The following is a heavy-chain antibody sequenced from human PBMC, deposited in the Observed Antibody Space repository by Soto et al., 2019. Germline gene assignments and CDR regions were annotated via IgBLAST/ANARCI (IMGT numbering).Heavy chain of an antibody. CDR3: ARRVGGLFDQ. CDR2: MYYTGGT. J-gene: IGHJ4*02. V-gene: IGHV4-59*01. Sequence: QVQLQESGPGLVKPSETLSLTCTVSGVSISSYYWSWIRQPPGKGLEWIGYMYYTGGTNYNPSLKSRVTMSVDTSKNQFSLKLSSVTTADTAVDYCARRVGGLFDQWGQGTLVPVSS. D-gene: IGHD3-3*01. CDR1: GVSISSYY.